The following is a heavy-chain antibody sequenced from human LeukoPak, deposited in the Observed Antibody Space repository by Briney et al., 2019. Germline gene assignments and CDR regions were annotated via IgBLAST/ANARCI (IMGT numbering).Heavy chain of an antibody. CDR2: INANSGTT. Sequence: PSETLSLTCTVSGGSLSRSSYYWGWIRQPPGKGLEWVSTINANSGTTSYAASVRGRFTISRDNSKNTLYLQVNTLRADDTATYYCAKPVSGGLAVTADWFHPWGQGTLVVVSS. CDR3: AKPVSGGLAVTADWFHP. CDR1: GGSLSRSSYY. J-gene: IGHJ5*01. D-gene: IGHD6-19*01. V-gene: IGHV3-23*01.